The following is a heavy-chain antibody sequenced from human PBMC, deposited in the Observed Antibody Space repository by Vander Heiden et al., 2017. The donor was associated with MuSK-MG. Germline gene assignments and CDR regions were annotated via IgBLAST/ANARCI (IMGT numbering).Heavy chain of an antibody. V-gene: IGHV3-30*04. CDR2: ISYHGSRQ. J-gene: IGHJ2*01. CDR1: GFTFSNYA. CDR3: TTEGGGNNSVPYFDL. Sequence: QVQLVESGGGVVQPGRSLRLSCAASGFTFSNYAMHWVSQAPGKGLEWVEVISYHGSRQYNEDFVKGRFTISRDNSKNTQYMQMNRLRAEDTAIYYCTTEGGGNNSVPYFDLWGRGTLVTISS. D-gene: IGHD2-15*01.